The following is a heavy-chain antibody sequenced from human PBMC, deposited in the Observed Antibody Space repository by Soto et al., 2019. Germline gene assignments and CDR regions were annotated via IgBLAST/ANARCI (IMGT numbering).Heavy chain of an antibody. Sequence: ASVKVSCKASGYTFTSYDINWVRQATGQGLEWMGWMNPNSGNTGYAQKFQGRVTMTRNTSISTAYMELSSLRSEDTAVYYCARAAEYSGYDFHYWGQGTLVTVPQ. J-gene: IGHJ4*02. D-gene: IGHD5-12*01. CDR1: GYTFTSYD. CDR2: MNPNSGNT. CDR3: ARAAEYSGYDFHY. V-gene: IGHV1-8*01.